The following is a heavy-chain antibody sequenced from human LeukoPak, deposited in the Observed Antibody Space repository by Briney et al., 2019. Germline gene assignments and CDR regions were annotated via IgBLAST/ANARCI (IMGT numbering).Heavy chain of an antibody. D-gene: IGHD3-3*01. CDR1: GGSFSGYY. Sequence: SETLSLTCAVYGGSFSGYYWSWLRQPPGKGLEWIGEINHSGSTNYNPSLKSRVTISVDTSKNQFSLKLSSVTAADTAVYYCARTYYDFWSGYPLRTNFDYWGQGTLVTVSS. J-gene: IGHJ4*02. CDR3: ARTYYDFWSGYPLRTNFDY. CDR2: INHSGST. V-gene: IGHV4-34*01.